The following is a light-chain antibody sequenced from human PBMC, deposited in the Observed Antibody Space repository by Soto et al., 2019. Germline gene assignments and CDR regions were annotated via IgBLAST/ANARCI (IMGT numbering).Light chain of an antibody. Sequence: QSALTQPASVSGSPGQSITISCTGTSSDVGSYNLVSWYQQHPDKAPKLMIYEGSKRPSGVSNRFSCSKSGNTASLTISGLQAEDEADYYCCSYAGSRVFGGGTQLTVL. J-gene: IGLJ3*02. CDR1: SSDVGSYNL. CDR3: CSYAGSRV. CDR2: EGS. V-gene: IGLV2-23*01.